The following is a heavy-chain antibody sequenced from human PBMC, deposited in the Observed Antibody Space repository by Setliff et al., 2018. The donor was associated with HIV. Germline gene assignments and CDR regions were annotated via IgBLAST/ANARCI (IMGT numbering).Heavy chain of an antibody. CDR2: VIPMFGIT. CDR3: ATRLYPYGTGRQYNALGHFES. D-gene: IGHD3-10*01. V-gene: IGHV1-69*05. CDR1: GGTFTNHG. Sequence: RASVKVSCKASGGTFTNHGIGWVRQAPGRRLEWLGGVIPMFGITNDGQKFQGRVAITTDESTSTVFMELSSLTSEDTAVYYCATRLYPYGTGRQYNALGHFESWGQGTLVTVSS. J-gene: IGHJ4*02.